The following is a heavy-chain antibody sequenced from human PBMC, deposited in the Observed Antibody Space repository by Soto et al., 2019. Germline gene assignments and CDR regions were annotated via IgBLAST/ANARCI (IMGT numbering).Heavy chain of an antibody. CDR2: IYYSGST. J-gene: IGHJ4*02. Sequence: AETLSLTCTGSGGSISSSSYYWGWIRQPPGKGLEWIGSIYYSGSTYYNPSLKSRGNISVDTSKNQFSLKLSSVTAPDTAVYYCASLSLWMATIVFDYWGQGTLFTVSS. CDR1: GGSISSSSYY. CDR3: ASLSLWMATIVFDY. D-gene: IGHD5-12*01. V-gene: IGHV4-39*01.